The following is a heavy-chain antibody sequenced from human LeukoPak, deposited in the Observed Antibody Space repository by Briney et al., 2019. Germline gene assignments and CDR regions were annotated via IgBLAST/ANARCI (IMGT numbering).Heavy chain of an antibody. CDR1: GCSISSYY. Sequence: SETLSLTCSVSGCSISSYYWSWIRQPPGKGLEWIGYTYDSGSTNYNPSLKSRVTISVDTSKNQFSLKLSSVTAADTAVYFCACLTTAEAFDIWGQGIMVTVSS. V-gene: IGHV4-59*01. J-gene: IGHJ3*02. CDR2: TYDSGST. CDR3: ACLTTAEAFDI. D-gene: IGHD3-22*01.